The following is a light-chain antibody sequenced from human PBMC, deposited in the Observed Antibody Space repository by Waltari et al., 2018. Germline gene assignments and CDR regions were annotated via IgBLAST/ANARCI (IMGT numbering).Light chain of an antibody. V-gene: IGKV4-1*01. J-gene: IGKJ1*01. CDR2: WAS. CDR3: QQYYSTPQT. CDR1: SVLYSSNNKNY. Sequence: SVLYSSNNKNYLAWYQKKPGQPPKLLIDWASTRESGVPDRFSGSGSGTDFTLTISSLQAEDVAVYYCQQYYSTPQTFGQGTKVEIK.